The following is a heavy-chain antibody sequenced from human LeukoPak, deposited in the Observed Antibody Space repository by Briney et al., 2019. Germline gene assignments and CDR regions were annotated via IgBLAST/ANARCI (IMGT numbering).Heavy chain of an antibody. CDR2: ISSSSSYI. CDR3: ARNFGDYTYYYGMDV. D-gene: IGHD4-17*01. J-gene: IGHJ6*02. CDR1: GFTLTDYW. V-gene: IGHV3-21*01. Sequence: GGSLRLSCAASGFTLTDYWMSWVRQAPGKGLEWVSSISSSSSYIYYADSVKGRFTISRDNAKNSLYLQMNSLRAEDTAVYYCARNFGDYTYYYGMDVWGQGTTVTVSS.